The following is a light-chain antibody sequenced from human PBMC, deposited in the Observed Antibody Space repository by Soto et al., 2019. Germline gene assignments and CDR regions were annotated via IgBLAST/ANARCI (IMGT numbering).Light chain of an antibody. CDR3: CSYAGSYTLYV. CDR2: DVS. V-gene: IGLV2-11*01. Sequence: QSALTQPRSVSGSPGQSVTISCTGTSSDVGGYNYVSWYQQHPGKAPKLMIYDVSKRPSGDPDRFSGSKSGNTASLTISGLQAEDEADYYCCSYAGSYTLYVFGNGTKV. CDR1: SSDVGGYNY. J-gene: IGLJ1*01.